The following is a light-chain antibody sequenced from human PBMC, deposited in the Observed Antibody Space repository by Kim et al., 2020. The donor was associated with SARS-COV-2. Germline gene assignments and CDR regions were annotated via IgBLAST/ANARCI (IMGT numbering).Light chain of an antibody. CDR1: SGSIDNNY. CDR2: EDD. J-gene: IGLJ2*01. V-gene: IGLV6-57*03. CDR3: QSYNRDNVL. Sequence: GKTVTSACSRSSGSIDNNYVQWYQQRPGGVPTAVIYEDDQRPSGVSDRFSGSIDNSSTSASLTISGLRTEDEADYYCQSYNRDNVLFGGGTQLTVL.